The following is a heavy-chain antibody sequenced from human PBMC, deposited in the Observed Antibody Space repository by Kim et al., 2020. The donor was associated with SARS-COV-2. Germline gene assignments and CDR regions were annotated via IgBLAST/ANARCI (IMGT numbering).Heavy chain of an antibody. V-gene: IGHV4-39*01. CDR1: GGSISSSSYY. CDR3: ARLLTSEGGFREIVMATSPYWYFDL. Sequence: SETLSLTCTVSGGSISSSSYYWGWIRQPPGKGLEWIGSIYYSGSTYYNPSLKSRVTISVDTSKNQFSLKLSSVTAADTAVYYCARLLTSEGGFREIVMATSPYWYFDLWGHGTLVTVSS. CDR2: IYYSGST. J-gene: IGHJ2*01. D-gene: IGHD2-21*01.